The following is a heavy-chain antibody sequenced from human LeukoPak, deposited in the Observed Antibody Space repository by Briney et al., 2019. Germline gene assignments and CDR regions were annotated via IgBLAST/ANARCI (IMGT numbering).Heavy chain of an antibody. CDR2: IKEDGSEK. Sequence: QPGGSLRLSCAASGFTFSSYWMSWVRQAPGKGLEWVANIKEDGSEKYDVDAVKGRFTISRDNAKNSLYLQMNSLRAEDTAVYYCATEGYYDSRGFDYWGQGTLVAVSS. J-gene: IGHJ4*02. CDR1: GFTFSSYW. D-gene: IGHD3-22*01. CDR3: ATEGYYDSRGFDY. V-gene: IGHV3-7*04.